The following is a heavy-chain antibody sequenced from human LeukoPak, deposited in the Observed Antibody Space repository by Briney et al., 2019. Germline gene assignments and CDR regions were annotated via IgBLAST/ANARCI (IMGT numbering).Heavy chain of an antibody. CDR3: ARSGLLQKWTDVDAFDV. CDR2: MKQDGSEK. J-gene: IGHJ3*01. CDR1: GFTFSKYW. V-gene: IGHV3-7*01. Sequence: GGSLRLSCAASGFTFSKYWMNWVRQAPGKGLEWVADMKQDGSEKYYVDSVRGRFTISRDNAKNSLYLQMNSLRAEDTAVYFCARSGLLQKWTDVDAFDVWGQGTRVTVSS. D-gene: IGHD2-21*01.